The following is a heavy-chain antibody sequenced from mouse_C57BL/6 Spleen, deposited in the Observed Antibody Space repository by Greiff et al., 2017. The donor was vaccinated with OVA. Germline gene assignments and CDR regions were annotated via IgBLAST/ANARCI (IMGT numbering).Heavy chain of an antibody. CDR1: GYAFSSSW. V-gene: IGHV1-82*01. CDR3: ARSYYGSSYYFDV. Sequence: QVQLQQSGPELVKPGASVKISCKASGYAFSSSWMNWVKQRPGKGLEWIGRIYPGDGDTNYNGKFKGKATLTADKSSSTAYMQLSSLTSEDSAVYFCARSYYGSSYYFDVWGTGTTVTVSS. J-gene: IGHJ1*03. D-gene: IGHD1-1*01. CDR2: IYPGDGDT.